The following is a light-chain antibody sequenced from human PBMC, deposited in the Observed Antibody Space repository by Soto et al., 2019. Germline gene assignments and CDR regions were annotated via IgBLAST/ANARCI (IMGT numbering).Light chain of an antibody. J-gene: IGKJ1*01. CDR2: GAS. CDR3: QQYYNWPRT. V-gene: IGKV3-15*01. CDR1: RSVSSN. Sequence: EIVLTQSPATLSLSPGERATLSCRASRSVSSNLAWYQQKLGQAPRLLIYGASTRAPGIPDRFSAGGSGTEFTLTISSLQSEDFALYYCQQYYNWPRTFGQGTKVDIK.